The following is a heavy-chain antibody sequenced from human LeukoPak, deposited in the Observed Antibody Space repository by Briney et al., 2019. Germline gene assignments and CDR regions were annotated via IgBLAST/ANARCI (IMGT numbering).Heavy chain of an antibody. V-gene: IGHV4-34*01. CDR1: GFISSSYE. CDR3: ARGSNVGLTY. J-gene: IGHJ4*02. D-gene: IGHD1-26*01. CDR2: INHSGST. Sequence: GSLRLSCAASGFISSSYEMNWVRQAPGKGLEWIGEINHSGSTNYNPSLKSRVTISVDTSKNQFSLKLSSVTAADTAVYYCARGSNVGLTYWGQGTLVTVSS.